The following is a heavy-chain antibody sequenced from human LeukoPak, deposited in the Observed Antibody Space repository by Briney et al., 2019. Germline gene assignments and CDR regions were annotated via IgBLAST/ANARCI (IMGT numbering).Heavy chain of an antibody. V-gene: IGHV4-34*01. J-gene: IGHJ6*03. CDR3: ARGVGSSWYYYYYMDV. Sequence: SETLSLTCAVYGGSFSGYYWSWIPQPPGKGMEGSVEINHSGSTNYNPSLKSRVTLSVYTSKNQFSLKLSSVTAADTAVYYCARGVGSSWYYYYYMDVWGKGTTVTVSS. CDR1: GGSFSGYY. D-gene: IGHD6-13*01. CDR2: INHSGST.